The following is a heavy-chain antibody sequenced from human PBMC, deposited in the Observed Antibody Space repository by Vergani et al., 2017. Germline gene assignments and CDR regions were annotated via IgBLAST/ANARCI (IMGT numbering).Heavy chain of an antibody. Sequence: VQLVESGGGLVKPGGSLRLSCAASGFTFSSYSMNWVRQAPGKGLEWVSYISSSSSTIYYADSVKGRFTISRDNSKTTLYLQMNSLRAEDTAVYYCAKDLGSGWYPTISYYFDYWGQGTLVTVSS. V-gene: IGHV3-48*01. CDR3: AKDLGSGWYPTISYYFDY. J-gene: IGHJ4*02. CDR2: ISSSSSTI. D-gene: IGHD6-19*01. CDR1: GFTFSSYS.